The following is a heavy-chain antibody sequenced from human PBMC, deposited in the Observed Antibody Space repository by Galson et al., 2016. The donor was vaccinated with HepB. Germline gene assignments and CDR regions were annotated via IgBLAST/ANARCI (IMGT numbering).Heavy chain of an antibody. CDR2: FYGPSHN. CDR3: ASGGGRGHLDS. V-gene: IGHV3-66*02. D-gene: IGHD2-15*01. Sequence: SLRLSCAASGFGVANSYVAWVRQAPGQGLEWISGFYGPSHNVYAASVKGRFSVSADTSKNTVDLQMDSPRPGDPAVYFCASGGGRGHLDSWGHGTLATVSS. CDR1: GFGVANSY. J-gene: IGHJ5*01.